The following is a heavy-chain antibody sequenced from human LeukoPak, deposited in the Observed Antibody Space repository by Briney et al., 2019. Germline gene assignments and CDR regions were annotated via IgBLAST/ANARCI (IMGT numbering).Heavy chain of an antibody. CDR3: AKSDWFDP. CDR1: GFTVSGNY. V-gene: IGHV3-53*01. Sequence: GGSLRLSCAASGFTVSGNYMTWVRQAPGKGLEWVSVFYGGDGTYYADSVKGRFTISRDNSTNTLYLQMNSLRAEDTAVYYCAKSDWFDPWGQGTLVTVSS. CDR2: FYGGDGT. J-gene: IGHJ5*02.